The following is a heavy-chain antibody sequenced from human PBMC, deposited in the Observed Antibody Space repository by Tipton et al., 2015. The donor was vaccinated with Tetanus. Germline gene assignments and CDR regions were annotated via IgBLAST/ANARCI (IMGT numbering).Heavy chain of an antibody. Sequence: QLVQSGSELKKPGASVKVSCKASGYTYSSYVMNWVRQAPGQGLEWMGWINSNGGNPTYAQGFTGRFVFSLDTSVSTAYLQISSLKAEDTAVYYCGSTLTLTGYYGMDVWGQGTTVTVSS. D-gene: IGHD3-22*01. CDR2: INSNGGNP. CDR3: GSTLTLTGYYGMDV. CDR1: GYTYSSYV. V-gene: IGHV7-4-1*02. J-gene: IGHJ6*02.